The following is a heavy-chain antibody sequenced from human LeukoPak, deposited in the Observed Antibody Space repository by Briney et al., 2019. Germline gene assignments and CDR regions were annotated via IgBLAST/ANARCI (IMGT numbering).Heavy chain of an antibody. CDR1: GYTSTGYY. CDR3: ARLERSEPNY. V-gene: IGHV1-2*02. J-gene: IGHJ4*02. CDR2: ITPNSGVT. Sequence: ASVKISCKASGYTSTGYYMHWVRQAPGQGLEWMGWITPNSGVTKYAQKFQGRVTMTRDTSISRAYMELTRLRSDDTAVYYCARLERSEPNYWGQGTLVTVSS. D-gene: IGHD6-19*01.